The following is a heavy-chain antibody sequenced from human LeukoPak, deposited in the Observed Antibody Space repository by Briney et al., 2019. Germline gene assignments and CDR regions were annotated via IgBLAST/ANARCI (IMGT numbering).Heavy chain of an antibody. CDR3: ARVVLGELTERAFDI. V-gene: IGHV4-61*05. D-gene: IGHD3-16*01. CDR2: IYYSGST. J-gene: IGHJ3*02. Sequence: PSETLSLTCTVSGGSISSSSYYWGWIRQPPGKGLEWIGYIYYSGSTDYNPSLKSRVTISVDTSKNQFSLKLSSVTAADTAVYYCARVVLGELTERAFDIWGQGTMVTVSS. CDR1: GGSISSSSYY.